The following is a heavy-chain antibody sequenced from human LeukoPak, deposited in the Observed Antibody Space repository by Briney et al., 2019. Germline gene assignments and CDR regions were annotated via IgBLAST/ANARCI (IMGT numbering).Heavy chain of an antibody. CDR2: INHSGST. V-gene: IGHV4-34*01. J-gene: IGHJ6*02. CDR1: GGSFSGYY. CDR3: AKSYGMDV. Sequence: LSETLSLTCAVYGGSFSGYYWSWIRQPPGKGLEWIGEINHSGSTNYNPSLKSRVTISVDTSKNQFSLKLSSVTAADTAVYYCAKSYGMDVWGQGTTVTVSS.